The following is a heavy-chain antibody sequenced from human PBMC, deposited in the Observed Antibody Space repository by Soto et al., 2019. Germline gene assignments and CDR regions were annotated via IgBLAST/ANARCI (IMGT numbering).Heavy chain of an antibody. CDR1: GFSLSNSKMC. Sequence: TQTVRQACTFCGFSLSNSKMCVSWIRQPPGKALEWLALIDWDDDKYYSTSLKTRLTISKDTSKNQVVLTMTNMDPVDTATYYCARTLYYYDSSGYAHYVMDVWGQGTTVTVFS. J-gene: IGHJ6*02. CDR2: IDWDDDK. CDR3: ARTLYYYDSSGYAHYVMDV. V-gene: IGHV2-70*01. D-gene: IGHD3-22*01.